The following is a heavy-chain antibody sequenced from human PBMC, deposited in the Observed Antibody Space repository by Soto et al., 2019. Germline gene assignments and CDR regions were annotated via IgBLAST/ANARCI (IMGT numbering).Heavy chain of an antibody. V-gene: IGHV3-30*18. D-gene: IGHD6-13*01. CDR3: AKDHSNRLRYFDL. J-gene: IGHJ2*01. Sequence: QVQLVESGGGVVQPGRSLRLSCAASGFTFNSYAMHWVRQAPGKGLEWVAVISFDGSNKYYADSVKGRFTVSRDNSKDTLFLQMNSLRVEDTAVYYCAKDHSNRLRYFDLWGHGTLVTVSS. CDR1: GFTFNSYA. CDR2: ISFDGSNK.